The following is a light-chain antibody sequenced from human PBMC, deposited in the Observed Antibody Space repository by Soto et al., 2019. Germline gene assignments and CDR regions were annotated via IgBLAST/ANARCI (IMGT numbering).Light chain of an antibody. V-gene: IGKV4-1*01. J-gene: IGKJ4*01. Sequence: DIVMTQSPDSLAVSLGERATXNCKSSQSVLYSSNNKNYLAWYQQKPGQPPKLLIYWASTRESGVPDRFSGSGSGTDFTLTISSLQAEDVAVYYCQQYYSTPLTFGGGTKVEIK. CDR2: WAS. CDR3: QQYYSTPLT. CDR1: QSVLYSSNNKNY.